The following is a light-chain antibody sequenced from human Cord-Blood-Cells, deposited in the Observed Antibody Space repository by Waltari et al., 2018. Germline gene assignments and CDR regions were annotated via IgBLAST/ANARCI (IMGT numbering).Light chain of an antibody. CDR2: WAT. J-gene: IGKJ4*01. CDR3: QQYYSTPT. V-gene: IGKV4-1*01. Sequence: IVMTQSPDSLPVSLGYSSTINCTSSQMVSDRSNNKNYLASYQQKPGQPPKLLIYWATTRESGVPDRFSGSGSGTDVTLTISSLQAEAVAVYYCQQYYSTPTFGGGTKVEIK. CDR1: QMVSDRSNNKNY.